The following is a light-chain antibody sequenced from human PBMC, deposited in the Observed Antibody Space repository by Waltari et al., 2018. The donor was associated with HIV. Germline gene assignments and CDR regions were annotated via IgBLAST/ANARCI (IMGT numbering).Light chain of an antibody. V-gene: IGKV3-15*01. CDR2: GAS. J-gene: IGKJ4*01. CDR1: QSVSSN. CDR3: QQYNNWPPLT. Sequence: EIVMTQSPATLSVSPGERATLSCRASQSVSSNLAWYQQKAGQAPRLLIYGASTRATGIPARFSGSGSGTEFTLTISSLQSEDCAVYYCQQYNNWPPLTFGGGTKVEIK.